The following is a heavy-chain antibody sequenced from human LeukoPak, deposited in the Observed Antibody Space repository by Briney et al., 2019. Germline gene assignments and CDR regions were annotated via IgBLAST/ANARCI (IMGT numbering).Heavy chain of an antibody. D-gene: IGHD6-19*01. V-gene: IGHV3-30*18. J-gene: IGHJ4*02. CDR3: AKDLGRSGWYYFDY. Sequence: PGRSLRLSCAASGFTFSSYGMHWVRQAPGKGLEWVAVISYDGSNKYYADSVKSRFTISRDNSKNTLYLQMNSLRAEDTAVYYCAKDLGRSGWYYFDYWGQGTLVTVSS. CDR1: GFTFSSYG. CDR2: ISYDGSNK.